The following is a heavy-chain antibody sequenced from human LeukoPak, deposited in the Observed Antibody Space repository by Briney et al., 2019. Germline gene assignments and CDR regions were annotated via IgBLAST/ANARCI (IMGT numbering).Heavy chain of an antibody. Sequence: GASVKVSCKASGYTFTSYAMHWVRQAPGQRLEWMGWINAGNGNTKYSQKFQGRVTITADESTSTAYMELSSLRSEDTAVYYCARAYSYSSGYYFRGQFDPWGQGTLVTVSS. CDR3: ARAYSYSSGYYFRGQFDP. D-gene: IGHD3-22*01. V-gene: IGHV1-3*01. CDR2: INAGNGNT. CDR1: GYTFTSYA. J-gene: IGHJ5*02.